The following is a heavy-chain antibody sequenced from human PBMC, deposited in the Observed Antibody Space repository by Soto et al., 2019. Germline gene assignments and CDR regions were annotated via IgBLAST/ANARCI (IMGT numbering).Heavy chain of an antibody. CDR3: AKDWGSSGWYNWFDA. CDR1: GFTFSTSG. J-gene: IGHJ5*02. V-gene: IGHV3-30*18. CDR2: ISHDGGAT. D-gene: IGHD6-13*01. Sequence: QVQLVESGGGVVQSGRSLRLSCAASGFTFSTSGMHWIRQAPGKGLEWAAMISHDGGATYYVDSVKGRFTISRDTDKNTLHLQMDSLIPEGTATDYCAKDWGSSGWYNWFDAWGQGTLVTVSS.